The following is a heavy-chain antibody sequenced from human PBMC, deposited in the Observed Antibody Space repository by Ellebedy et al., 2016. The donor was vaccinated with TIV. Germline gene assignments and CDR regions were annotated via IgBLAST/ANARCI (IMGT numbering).Heavy chain of an antibody. D-gene: IGHD5-24*01. J-gene: IGHJ3*02. Sequence: GESLKISCAGSGFTFSTYSLNWVRQAPGKGLEWVSYISSSSGSIYYADSVKGRFTISRDNAKNSLFLQLNSLRAEDTAVYYCAREGRDRWLQLGTFDIWGQGTTVTVSP. V-gene: IGHV3-48*04. CDR1: GFTFSTYS. CDR2: ISSSSGSI. CDR3: AREGRDRWLQLGTFDI.